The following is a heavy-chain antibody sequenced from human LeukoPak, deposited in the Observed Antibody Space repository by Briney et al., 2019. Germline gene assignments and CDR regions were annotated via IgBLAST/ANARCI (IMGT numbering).Heavy chain of an antibody. CDR3: AIIDKYYDFWSGFNY. J-gene: IGHJ4*02. D-gene: IGHD3-3*01. CDR2: ISGSGGST. Sequence: GGSLRLSCAASGFTFSSYAMSWVRQAPGKGLEWVSAISGSGGSTYYADSVKGRFTISRDNSKNTLYLQMNSLRAEDTAVYYCAIIDKYYDFWSGFNYWGQGTLVTVSS. CDR1: GFTFSSYA. V-gene: IGHV3-23*01.